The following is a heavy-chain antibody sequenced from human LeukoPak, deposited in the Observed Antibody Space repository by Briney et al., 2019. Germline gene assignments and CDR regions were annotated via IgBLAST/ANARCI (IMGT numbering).Heavy chain of an antibody. V-gene: IGHV2-5*02. J-gene: IGHJ3*02. CDR3: ARILPPTFGRSSSAFDI. D-gene: IGHD2-2*01. CDR1: GFSLSTTGVG. Sequence: SGPTLVKPTQTLTLTCTFSGFSLSTTGVGVAWIRQPPGKALEWLALIYWDDDKRYSPSLKSRLTITKDTSKNQVVLTMTNMDPVDTATYYCARILPPTFGRSSSAFDIWGQGTMVTVSS. CDR2: IYWDDDK.